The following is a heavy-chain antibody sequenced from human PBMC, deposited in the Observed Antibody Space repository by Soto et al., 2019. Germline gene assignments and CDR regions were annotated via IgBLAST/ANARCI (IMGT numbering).Heavy chain of an antibody. J-gene: IGHJ4*02. CDR3: ARGASGSGYHELVIDY. D-gene: IGHD5-12*01. V-gene: IGHV4-59*01. CDR1: GGSISSYY. Sequence: SETLSLTCTVSGGSISSYYWSWIRQPPGKGLEWIGYIYYSGSTNYNPSLKSRVTISVDTSKNQFSLKLSSVTAADTAVYYCARGASGSGYHELVIDYWGQGTLVTVSS. CDR2: IYYSGST.